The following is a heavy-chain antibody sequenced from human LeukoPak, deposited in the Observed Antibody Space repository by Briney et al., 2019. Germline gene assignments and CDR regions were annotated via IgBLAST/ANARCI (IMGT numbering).Heavy chain of an antibody. CDR2: ISASNGYT. CDR3: ARDPYYYDASGYSRPNYYFDY. V-gene: IGHV1-18*01. CDR1: GYTFPNYN. D-gene: IGHD3-22*01. J-gene: IGHJ4*02. Sequence: ASVKVSCKASGYTFPNYNINWVRQAPGQGLEWMGWISASNGYTNYAQNLQGRVTMTTDTSTNIAYMELRSLTSGDTAVYYCARDPYYYDASGYSRPNYYFDYWGQGTLVTVSS.